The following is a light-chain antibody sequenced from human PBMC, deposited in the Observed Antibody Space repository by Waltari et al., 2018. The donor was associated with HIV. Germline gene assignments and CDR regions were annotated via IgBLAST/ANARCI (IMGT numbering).Light chain of an antibody. CDR2: VNSDGSH. CDR3: QTCGTNIWV. CDR1: SGHSSFA. Sequence: QLVLTQSPSASASLGASVKLTCTLSSGHSSFAIAWHQQQPEKGPRFLMKVNSDGSHTKGSGIPVRFSGSGAGAERYLTITSLQSEDEADYYCQTCGTNIWVFGGGTKLTVL. V-gene: IGLV4-69*01. J-gene: IGLJ3*02.